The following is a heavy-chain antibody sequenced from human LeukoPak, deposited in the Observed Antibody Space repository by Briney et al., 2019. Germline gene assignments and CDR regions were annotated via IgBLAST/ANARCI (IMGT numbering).Heavy chain of an antibody. CDR3: ARNHYYGSGRFRMDYGMDV. CDR1: GGTFSSYA. V-gene: IGHV1-69*13. J-gene: IGHJ6*02. D-gene: IGHD3-10*01. CDR2: IIPIFGTA. Sequence: ASVKVSCKASGGTFSSYAISWVRQAPGQGLEWMGGIIPIFGTANYAQKFQGRVTITADESTSTAYMELSSLRSEDTAVYYCARNHYYGSGRFRMDYGMDVWGQGTTVTASS.